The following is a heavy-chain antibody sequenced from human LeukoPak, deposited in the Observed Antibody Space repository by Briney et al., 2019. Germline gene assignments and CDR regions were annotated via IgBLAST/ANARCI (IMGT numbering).Heavy chain of an antibody. CDR2: INGSAQNL. V-gene: IGHV3-23*01. J-gene: IGHJ4*02. CDR1: GFTFRNYS. D-gene: IGHD3/OR15-3a*01. CDR3: GRDVGGGCATIGHRFDS. Sequence: GGSLRLSCAASGFTFRNYSISWVRQAPGRGLEWVSGINGSAQNLHHAHSVQGRVTITRDSAQQTVSLQLNSLRVEDTAVYYCGRDVGGGCATIGHRFDSWGQGTLVTVAS.